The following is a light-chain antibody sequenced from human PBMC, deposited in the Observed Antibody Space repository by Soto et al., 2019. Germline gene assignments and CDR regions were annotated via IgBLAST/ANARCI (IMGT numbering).Light chain of an antibody. V-gene: IGKV3-20*01. CDR2: AAS. J-gene: IGKJ1*01. Sequence: EIVLTQSPGTLSLSPGERATLSCRASQSVSGSYLAWYQQKPGQAPRLLIYAASSRATGIPDRFTGSGSGTDFTLTINRLEPEDFAVYYCQQFGGSRTVGQGTKVDIK. CDR3: QQFGGSRT. CDR1: QSVSGSY.